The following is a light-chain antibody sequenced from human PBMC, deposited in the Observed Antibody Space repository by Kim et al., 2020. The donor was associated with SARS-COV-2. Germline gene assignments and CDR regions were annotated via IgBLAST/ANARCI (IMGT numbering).Light chain of an antibody. CDR1: QSGGSC. CDR2: ESS. V-gene: IGKV3-11*01. J-gene: IGKJ4*01. CDR3: QQRNNWPPQLT. Sequence: PGGRATLSCRARQSGGSCLALYQQNPGQAPRLLLYESSNRATGIPARFSGSGSGTDFTLTISSLEPEDFAIYYCQQRNNWPPQLTFGGGTKVDIK.